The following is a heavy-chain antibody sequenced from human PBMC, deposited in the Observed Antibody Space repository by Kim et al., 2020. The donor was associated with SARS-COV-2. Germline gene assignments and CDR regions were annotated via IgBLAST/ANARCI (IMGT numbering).Heavy chain of an antibody. CDR1: GFTFDDYA. CDR3: AKGILWFGALDY. D-gene: IGHD3-10*01. J-gene: IGHJ4*02. CDR2: ISWNSGSI. Sequence: GGSLRLSCAASGFTFDDYAMHWVRQAPGKGLEWVSGISWNSGSIGYADSVKGRFTISRDNAKNSLYLQMNSLRAEDTALYSCAKGILWFGALDYWGQGT. V-gene: IGHV3-9*01.